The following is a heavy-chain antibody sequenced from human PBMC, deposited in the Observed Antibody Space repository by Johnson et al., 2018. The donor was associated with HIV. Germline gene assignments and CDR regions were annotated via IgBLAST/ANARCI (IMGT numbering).Heavy chain of an antibody. Sequence: EVQLVESGGGLVKPGGSLRLSCAASGFTFSNAWMSWVRQAPGKGLEWVGRINSKTDGGTTDYAAPVKGRFTISRENYKNSFYLHMNSLRAGDTAVYDCARRSITSDGFDIWGQGTMVTVSS. CDR1: GFTFSNAW. CDR2: INSKTDGGTT. V-gene: IGHV3-15*01. D-gene: IGHD2-2*01. J-gene: IGHJ3*02. CDR3: ARRSITSDGFDI.